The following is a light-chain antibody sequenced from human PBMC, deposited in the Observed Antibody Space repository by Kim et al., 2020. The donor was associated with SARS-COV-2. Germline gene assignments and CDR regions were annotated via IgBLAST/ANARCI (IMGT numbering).Light chain of an antibody. Sequence: SSELTQDPAVSVALGQTVRITCQGDSLRSYYATWYQQKPRQAPLLVIFGRNNRPSGIPDRFFGSTSGNTASLTISGAQAEDEADFYCQSRDSGGNVVFGGGTQLTVL. CDR1: SLRSYY. CDR2: GRN. V-gene: IGLV3-19*01. J-gene: IGLJ2*01. CDR3: QSRDSGGNVV.